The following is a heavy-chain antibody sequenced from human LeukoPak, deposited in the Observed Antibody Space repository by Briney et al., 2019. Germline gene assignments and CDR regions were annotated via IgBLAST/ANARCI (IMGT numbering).Heavy chain of an antibody. CDR3: ARERDGYNDDY. J-gene: IGHJ4*02. CDR1: GFTFSSYS. Sequence: SGGSRRLSCAASGFTFSSYSMNWVRQAPGKGLEWVSYISSSSSTIYYADSVKGRFTISRDNAKNSLYPQMNSLRAEDTAVYYCARERDGYNDDYWGQGTLVTVSS. CDR2: ISSSSSTI. V-gene: IGHV3-48*01. D-gene: IGHD5-24*01.